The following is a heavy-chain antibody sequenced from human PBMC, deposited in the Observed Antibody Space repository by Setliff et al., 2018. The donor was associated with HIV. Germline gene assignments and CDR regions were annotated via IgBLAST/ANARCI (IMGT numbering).Heavy chain of an antibody. CDR2: IDDSGSI. CDR1: TESLTRYD. CDR3: ARVKSIKTTLVRLWPRFDL. D-gene: IGHD3-10*01. V-gene: IGHV4-34*01. Sequence: ETLSLTCAVYTESLTRYDWAWIRQSPEKGLEWIGEIDDSGSIIYNPSLQSRVTMSVDTSENQFSLKVRSLTAADTGLYYCARVKSIKTTLVRLWPRFDLWGQGTQVTRLL. J-gene: IGHJ5*02.